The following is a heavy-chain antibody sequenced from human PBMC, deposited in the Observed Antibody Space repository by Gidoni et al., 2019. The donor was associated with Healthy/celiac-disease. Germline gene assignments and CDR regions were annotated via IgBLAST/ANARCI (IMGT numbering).Heavy chain of an antibody. D-gene: IGHD3-10*01. V-gene: IGHV3-33*06. J-gene: IGHJ4*02. CDR3: AKSMVRGDDPIDY. CDR1: GFTCSSYG. CDR2: IWYDGSNK. Sequence: QVQLVESGGGVVQPGRSLRLSCAASGFTCSSYGMHWVRQAPGKGLEWVAVIWYDGSNKYYADSVKGRFTISRDNSKNTLYLQMNSLRAEDTAVYYCAKSMVRGDDPIDYWGQGTLVTVSS.